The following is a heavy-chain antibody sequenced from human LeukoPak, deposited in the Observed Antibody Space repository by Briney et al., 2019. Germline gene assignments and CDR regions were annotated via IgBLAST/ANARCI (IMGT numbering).Heavy chain of an antibody. CDR2: IQNDEIDI. D-gene: IGHD4-23*01. CDR3: AKERKLLPFDC. Sequence: GGSLRLSCAASGFTFSTYGMHWVRQSPGRGLEWVACIQNDEIDIFYADSVKGRFTVSRDNSRNTLYLQMNSLRPEDTAVYYCAKERKLLPFDCWGQGTLVTVSS. J-gene: IGHJ4*02. V-gene: IGHV3-30*02. CDR1: GFTFSTYG.